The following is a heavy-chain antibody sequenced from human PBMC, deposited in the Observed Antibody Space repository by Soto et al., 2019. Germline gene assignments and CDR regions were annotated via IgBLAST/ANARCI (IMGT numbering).Heavy chain of an antibody. CDR2: IYYSGST. CDR1: GGSISSGDYY. J-gene: IGHJ5*02. Sequence: PSETLSLTCTVSGGSISSGDYYWSWIRQPPGKGLEWIGYIYYSGSTYYNPSLKSRVTISVDTSKNQFSLKLSSVTAADTAVYYCARGIAAAGTGVYNWFDPWGQGTLVTVSS. V-gene: IGHV4-30-4*01. CDR3: ARGIAAAGTGVYNWFDP. D-gene: IGHD6-13*01.